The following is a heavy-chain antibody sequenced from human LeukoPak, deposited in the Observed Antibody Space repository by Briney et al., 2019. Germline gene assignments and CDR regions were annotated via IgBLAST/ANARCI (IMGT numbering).Heavy chain of an antibody. D-gene: IGHD3-3*01. J-gene: IGHJ4*02. CDR3: AGGPGFLIDC. V-gene: IGHV3-7*01. CDR2: IDQDGSGK. Sequence: VXXXPGXXXEWVANIDQDGSGKNYVDSVKGRLTISRDNAKNLLFLQMNSLRPEDTAVYYCAGGPGFLIDCWGQGTLVTVSS.